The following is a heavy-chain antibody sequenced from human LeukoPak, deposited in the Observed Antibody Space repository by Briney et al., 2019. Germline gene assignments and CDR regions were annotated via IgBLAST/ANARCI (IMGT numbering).Heavy chain of an antibody. CDR1: GFTFSDYA. D-gene: IGHD1-26*01. CDR3: AKDREKPSQFDY. J-gene: IGHJ4*02. CDR2: VMDSGSIT. V-gene: IGHV3-23*01. Sequence: GGSLRLSCAASGFTFSDYAMRWVRPAPGKGLEWITSVMDSGSITYYADSVKGRFTISRDNSKNTLYLQMNSLRAEDTALYYCAKDREKPSQFDYWGQGTLVTVSS.